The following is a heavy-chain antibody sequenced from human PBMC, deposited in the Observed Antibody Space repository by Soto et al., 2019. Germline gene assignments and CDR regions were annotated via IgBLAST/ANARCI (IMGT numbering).Heavy chain of an antibody. CDR1: GYTFTGYY. D-gene: IGHD2-2*01. CDR3: ARTQGGYCSSTSCYDDAFDI. CDR2: INPNSGGT. Sequence: QVQLVQSGAEVKKPGASVKVSCKASGYTFTGYYMHWVRQAPGQGLEWMGWINPNSGGTNYAQKFQGWVTMTRDTSISTAYMELSRLRSDDTAVYYCARTQGGYCSSTSCYDDAFDIWGQGTMVTVSS. V-gene: IGHV1-2*04. J-gene: IGHJ3*02.